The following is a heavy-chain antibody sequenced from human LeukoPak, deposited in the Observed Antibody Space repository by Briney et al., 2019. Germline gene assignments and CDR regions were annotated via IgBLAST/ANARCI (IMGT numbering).Heavy chain of an antibody. D-gene: IGHD3-10*01. CDR3: ARDPYGSGSS. CDR1: GYTFTSYY. J-gene: IGHJ4*02. Sequence: ASVKVSCKASGYTFTSYYMHWVRQAPGQGLEWMGIINPSGGSTSYAQKFQGRVTMTRDTSISTAYMELSRLRSDDTAVYYCARDPYGSGSSWGQGTLVTVSS. CDR2: INPSGGST. V-gene: IGHV1-46*01.